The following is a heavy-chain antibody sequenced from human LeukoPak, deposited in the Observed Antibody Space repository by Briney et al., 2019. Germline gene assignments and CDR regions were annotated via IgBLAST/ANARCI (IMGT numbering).Heavy chain of an antibody. CDR1: GGTFSSYA. D-gene: IGHD5-18*01. J-gene: IGHJ3*02. Sequence: SVKVSCKASGGTFSSYAISWVRQAPGQGLEWMGGIIPIFGTANYAQKFQGRVTITADESTSTAYMELSSLRSEGTAVYYCARSVDTAVDDAFDIWGQGTMVTVSS. CDR2: IIPIFGTA. CDR3: ARSVDTAVDDAFDI. V-gene: IGHV1-69*01.